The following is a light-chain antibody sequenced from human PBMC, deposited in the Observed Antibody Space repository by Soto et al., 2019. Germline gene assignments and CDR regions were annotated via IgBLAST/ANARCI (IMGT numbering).Light chain of an antibody. CDR2: EGS. CDR3: CSYAGSSTYV. Sequence: QSALTQPASVSGSPGQSITISCTGTSSDVGSYNLVSWYQQHPGKAPKLMIYEGSKRPSGVSNRFSGSKSGNTASLTISWLQAEDEADYYCCSYAGSSTYVFGTGTQLTVL. CDR1: SSDVGSYNL. J-gene: IGLJ1*01. V-gene: IGLV2-23*01.